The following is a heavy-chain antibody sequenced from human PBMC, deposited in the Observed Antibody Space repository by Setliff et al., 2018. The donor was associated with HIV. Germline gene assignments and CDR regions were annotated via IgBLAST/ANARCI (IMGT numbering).Heavy chain of an antibody. CDR3: ATSGFYDILTGPTPGAFDI. CDR1: GHRLTELS. CDR2: FDPEDDET. D-gene: IGHD3-9*01. J-gene: IGHJ3*02. Sequence: ASVKVSCKVSGHRLTELSIHWVRQAPGEGLEWVGGFDPEDDETVYAEKFQGRVTMTEDTSTDTAYMALSSLGSEDTAMYYCATSGFYDILTGPTPGAFDIWGQGTVVTVSS. V-gene: IGHV1-24*01.